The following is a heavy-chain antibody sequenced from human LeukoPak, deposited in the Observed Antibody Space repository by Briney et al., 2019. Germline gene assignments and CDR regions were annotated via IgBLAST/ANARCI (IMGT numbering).Heavy chain of an antibody. V-gene: IGHV4-4*09. Sequence: SETLSLTCAVSGVSISPYYWAWIRQPPGRGLEWIGYIHTSGSNNQYPSLKSQVAVSVDPSQNQVSLSLTSVTAADTAVYYCARVLAIFGLDTTDFYMDVWGKGTTVTVSS. D-gene: IGHD3/OR15-3a*01. CDR3: ARVLAIFGLDTTDFYMDV. CDR1: GVSISPYY. CDR2: IHTSGSN. J-gene: IGHJ6*03.